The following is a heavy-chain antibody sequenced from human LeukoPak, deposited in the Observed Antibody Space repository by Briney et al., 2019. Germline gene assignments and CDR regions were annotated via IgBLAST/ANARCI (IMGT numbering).Heavy chain of an antibody. D-gene: IGHD6-13*01. V-gene: IGHV1-18*01. CDR2: TSAYNGNT. CDR3: ARVFEPRVLPGAVSSWYTNRLDAFDI. Sequence: GASVKVSCKASGYTFTSYGISWVRQAPGQGLEWMGWTSAYNGNTNYAQKLQGRVTMTTDTSTSTAYMELRSLRSDDTAVYYCARVFEPRVLPGAVSSWYTNRLDAFDIWGQGTMVTVSS. CDR1: GYTFTSYG. J-gene: IGHJ3*02.